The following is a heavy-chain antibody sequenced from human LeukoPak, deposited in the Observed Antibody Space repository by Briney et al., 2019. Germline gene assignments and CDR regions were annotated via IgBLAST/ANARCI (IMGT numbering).Heavy chain of an antibody. J-gene: IGHJ4*02. CDR3: AREIIGGFNPGAY. Sequence: PSETLSLTCTVSLDSTTSNFWSWVRQPPGKGLEWIGEIHRSGSTNYNPSLQRRVTISIDRPKNQIAPELSSVTAADTAVYYCAREIIGGFNPGAYWGQGTLVTVSS. V-gene: IGHV4-4*02. CDR2: IHRSGST. CDR1: LDSTTSNF. D-gene: IGHD3-16*02.